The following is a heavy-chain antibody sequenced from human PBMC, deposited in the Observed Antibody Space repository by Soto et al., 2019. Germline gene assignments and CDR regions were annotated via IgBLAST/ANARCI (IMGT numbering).Heavy chain of an antibody. Sequence: EVQLLESGGGLVQPGGSLRLSCAASGFTFSSYVMCWVRQAPGKGREWVSAISGSGDSIYYADSVKGRFTFSRDNSKNTLYLQMNSLRVEDTDVSYCAKVGYGDYPSDYYYYIEVWGKGTTVTVSS. CDR3: AKVGYGDYPSDYYYYIEV. V-gene: IGHV3-23*01. J-gene: IGHJ6*03. CDR2: ISGSGDSI. CDR1: GFTFSSYV. D-gene: IGHD4-17*01.